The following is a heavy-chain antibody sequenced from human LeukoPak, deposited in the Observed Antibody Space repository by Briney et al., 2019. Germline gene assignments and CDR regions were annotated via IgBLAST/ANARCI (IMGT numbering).Heavy chain of an antibody. CDR1: GYTLTELS. Sequence: ASVKVSCKVSGYTLTELSMHWVRQAPGRGLEWMGGFDPEDGETIYAQKFQGRVTMTEDTSTDTAYMELSSLRSEDTAVYYCATESLTGDAFDIWGQGTMVTVSS. V-gene: IGHV1-24*01. D-gene: IGHD7-27*01. J-gene: IGHJ3*02. CDR3: ATESLTGDAFDI. CDR2: FDPEDGET.